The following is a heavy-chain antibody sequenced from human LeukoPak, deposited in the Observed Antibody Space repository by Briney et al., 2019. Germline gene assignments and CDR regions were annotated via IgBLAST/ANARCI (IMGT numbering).Heavy chain of an antibody. Sequence: GGSLRLFCAASGFTFSSYWMHWVRQAPGKGLVWVSRIYSDGSSYTADSVKGRFTISRDNAKDTLYLQMNSLRVEDTAVYYCARGGGIYGLWDYWGQGTLVTVSS. V-gene: IGHV3-74*03. CDR2: IYSDGSSY. D-gene: IGHD1-26*01. CDR3: ARGGGIYGLWDY. J-gene: IGHJ4*02. CDR1: GFTFSSYW.